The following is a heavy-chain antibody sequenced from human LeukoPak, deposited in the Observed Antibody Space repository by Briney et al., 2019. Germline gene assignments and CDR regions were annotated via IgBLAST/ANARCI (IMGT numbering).Heavy chain of an antibody. CDR2: VSYGGST. J-gene: IGHJ4*02. Sequence: PSETLSLTCTVSGGSISSSSHCWGWIRQPPGKGLEWIGIVSYGGSTPSSPPLKSRVTLAVDTSRNQFSLKLTSVTAADTAVYYCARHSGLGVVSPYSDYWGQGTLVTVSS. CDR3: ARHSGLGVVSPYSDY. D-gene: IGHD3-16*01. V-gene: IGHV4-39*01. CDR1: GGSISSSSHC.